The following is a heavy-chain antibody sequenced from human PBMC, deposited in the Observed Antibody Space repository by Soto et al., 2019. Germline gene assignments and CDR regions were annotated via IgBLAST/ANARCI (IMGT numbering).Heavy chain of an antibody. CDR1: GYTFTSYD. CDR3: ARVGAVISTSHRVRSLRFDP. Sequence: ASVKVSCKASGYTFTSYDINWVRQATGQGLEWMGWMNPNSGNTGYAQKFQGRVTMTRNTSISTAYMELSSLRSEDTAMYYCARVGAVISTSHRVRSLRFDPWGQGTLVTVSS. V-gene: IGHV1-8*02. J-gene: IGHJ5*02. CDR2: MNPNSGNT. D-gene: IGHD2-2*01.